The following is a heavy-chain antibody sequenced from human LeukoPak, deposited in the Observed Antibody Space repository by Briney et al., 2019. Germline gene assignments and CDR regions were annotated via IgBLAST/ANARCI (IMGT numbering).Heavy chain of an antibody. Sequence: SETLSLTCTVSGGSISSYYWSWIRQPPGKGLEWIGYIYYSGSTNYNPSLKSRVTISVDTSKNQFSLKLSSATAADTAVYYCARDHPSYYDSSGAFDIWGQGTMVTVSS. CDR3: ARDHPSYYDSSGAFDI. CDR2: IYYSGST. D-gene: IGHD3-22*01. V-gene: IGHV4-59*01. J-gene: IGHJ3*02. CDR1: GGSISSYY.